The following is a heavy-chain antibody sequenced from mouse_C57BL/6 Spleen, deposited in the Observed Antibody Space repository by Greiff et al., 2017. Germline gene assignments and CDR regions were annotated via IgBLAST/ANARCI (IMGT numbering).Heavy chain of an antibody. CDR1: GYTFTSYW. D-gene: IGHD2-3*01. V-gene: IGHV1-52*01. J-gene: IGHJ3*01. CDR3: AREAYDGYSWFAY. Sequence: VQLQQPGAELVRPGSSVKLSCKASGYTFTSYWMHWVKQRPIQGLEWIGNIDPSDSETHYNQKFKDKATLTVDKSSSTAYMQLSSLTSEDSAVYYCAREAYDGYSWFAYWGQGTLFTVSA. CDR2: IDPSDSET.